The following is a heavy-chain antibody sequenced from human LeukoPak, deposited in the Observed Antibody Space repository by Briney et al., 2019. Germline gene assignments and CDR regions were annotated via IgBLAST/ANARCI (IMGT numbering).Heavy chain of an antibody. CDR2: IYSGGST. CDR3: ARGLQGEGLICDY. J-gene: IGHJ4*02. CDR1: GFTVRSNY. V-gene: IGHV3-53*04. Sequence: PWGSLRLSCAASGFTVRSNYMSWVRQAPGKGLEWVSVIYSGGSTYYADSVKGRFTISRHNSKNTLYLQMNSLRAEDTAVYYCARGLQGEGLICDYWGQGTLVTVSS. D-gene: IGHD2-8*01.